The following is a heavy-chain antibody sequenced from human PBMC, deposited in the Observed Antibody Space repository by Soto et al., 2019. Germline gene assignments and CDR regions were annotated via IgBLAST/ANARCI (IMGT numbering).Heavy chain of an antibody. V-gene: IGHV4-34*01. CDR2: SNHSGST. CDR3: AEGKDILTGYFSAFDI. CDR1: GGSFSGYY. Sequence: QVQLQQWGAGLLKPSETLSLTCAVYGGSFSGYYWSWIRQPPGKGLEWIGESNHSGSTNYNPSLKSRVTIPVDTSKNQFCVELSSVTAADTAGYYCAEGKDILTGYFSAFDIWVQGTMVTVSS. J-gene: IGHJ3*02. D-gene: IGHD3-9*01.